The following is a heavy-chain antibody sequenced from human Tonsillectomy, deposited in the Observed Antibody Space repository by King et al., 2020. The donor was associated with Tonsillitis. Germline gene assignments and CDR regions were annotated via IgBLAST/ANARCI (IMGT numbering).Heavy chain of an antibody. CDR3: AKDREGCMDV. CDR1: GFTFSNYG. Sequence: VQLVESGGGVVQPGRSLRLSCAASGFTFSNYGIHWVRQAPGKGLEWVAVISYDGSNKYYADSVKGRFTISRDNSKNTLFLQMNSLRAEETAVYYCAKDREGCMDVWGQGTTVTVSS. CDR2: ISYDGSNK. D-gene: IGHD1-26*01. J-gene: IGHJ6*02. V-gene: IGHV3-30*18.